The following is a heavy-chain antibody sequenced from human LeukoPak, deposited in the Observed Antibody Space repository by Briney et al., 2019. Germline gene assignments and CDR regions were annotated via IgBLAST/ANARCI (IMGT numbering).Heavy chain of an antibody. CDR1: GFTFSNYA. J-gene: IGHJ4*02. D-gene: IGHD3-16*02. Sequence: PGGSLRLSCAASGFTFSNYALSWVRQAPGKGLEWVSYISSSGSTKYYADSVKGRFTISRDNAKNSLYLQMISLRAEDTALYYCARVEGFIDYWGQGTLVTVSS. CDR2: ISSSGSTK. CDR3: ARVEGFIDY. V-gene: IGHV3-48*03.